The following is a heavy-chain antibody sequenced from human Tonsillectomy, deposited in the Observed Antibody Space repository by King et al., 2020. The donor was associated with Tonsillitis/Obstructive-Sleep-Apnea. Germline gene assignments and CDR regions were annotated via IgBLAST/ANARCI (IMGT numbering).Heavy chain of an antibody. J-gene: IGHJ4*02. CDR2: ISNDGNKK. D-gene: IGHD1-26*01. CDR1: GFTFSSYT. Sequence: VQLVESGGGVVQPGRSLRLSCAAAGFTFSSYTMHWVRQAPSKGLEWVAVISNDGNKKYYADSVKGRFTISRDNSKNTLYLQLNSLRVEDSAVYYCVRLGARRGFDYWGQGTLVTVSS. V-gene: IGHV3-30*04. CDR3: VRLGARRGFDY.